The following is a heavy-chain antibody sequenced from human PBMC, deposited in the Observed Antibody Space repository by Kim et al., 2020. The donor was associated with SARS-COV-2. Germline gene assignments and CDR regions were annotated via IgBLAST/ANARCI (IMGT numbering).Heavy chain of an antibody. Sequence: GGSLRLSCAASGFTFSSFAMTWVRQAPGKGLEWVSILSDSGGDTFYADSVKGRFTISRDNSNNTLYLQMNSLRAEDTAAYYSAKKGIPARRPWYFDLWGRGTLVTVSS. D-gene: IGHD6-13*01. CDR2: LSDSGGDT. CDR3: AKKGIPARRPWYFDL. CDR1: GFTFSSFA. J-gene: IGHJ2*01. V-gene: IGHV3-23*01.